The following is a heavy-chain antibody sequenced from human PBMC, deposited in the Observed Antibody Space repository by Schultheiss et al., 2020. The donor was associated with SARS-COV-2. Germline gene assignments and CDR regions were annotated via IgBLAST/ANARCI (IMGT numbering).Heavy chain of an antibody. CDR2: MNPNT. CDR1: GYTFTTYD. V-gene: IGHV1-8*02. CDR3: ARGAPADYGY. D-gene: IGHD4-17*01. Sequence: ASVKVSCKASGYTFTTYDINWVRQATGQGLEWMGWMNPNTGYAQKFQVRVTMTRDTSISTAYMELSRLRSDDTAVYYCARGAPADYGYWGQGTLVTVSS. J-gene: IGHJ4*02.